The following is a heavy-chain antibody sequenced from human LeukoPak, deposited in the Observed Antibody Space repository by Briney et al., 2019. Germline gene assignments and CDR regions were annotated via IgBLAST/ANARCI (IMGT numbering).Heavy chain of an antibody. CDR2: INHSGST. Sequence: SETLSLTCAVYGGSFSGYYWSWIRQPPGKGLEWIGEINHSGSTNYNPSLKSRVTMSVDTSKNQFSLKLSSVTAADTAVYYCARDLPYYDILTGYEYYFDYWGQGTLVTVSS. V-gene: IGHV4-34*01. J-gene: IGHJ4*02. D-gene: IGHD3-9*01. CDR3: ARDLPYYDILTGYEYYFDY. CDR1: GGSFSGYY.